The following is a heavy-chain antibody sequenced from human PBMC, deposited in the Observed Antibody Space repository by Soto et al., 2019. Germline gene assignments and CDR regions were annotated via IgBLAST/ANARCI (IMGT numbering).Heavy chain of an antibody. Sequence: QLHMQESGPGPVKPSETLSLTCTVSGDSISSSGYYWAWIRQPPGKGLEWIGNIDYSGSTYYTPSLKSRVAFSVDTSNNQFSLKVTSVTAADTAVYYCARHVSFSGFEYYFAQWGQGTLVTVSS. CDR1: GDSISSSGYY. D-gene: IGHD5-12*01. CDR3: ARHVSFSGFEYYFAQ. J-gene: IGHJ4*02. CDR2: IDYSGST. V-gene: IGHV4-39*01.